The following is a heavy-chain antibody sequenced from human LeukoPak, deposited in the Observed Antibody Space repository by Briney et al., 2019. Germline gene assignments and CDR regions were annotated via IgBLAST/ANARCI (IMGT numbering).Heavy chain of an antibody. CDR1: GYSISIGYY. J-gene: IGHJ6*03. V-gene: IGHV4-38-2*02. CDR3: ARDRDPVYFYMDV. D-gene: IGHD3-10*01. CDR2: IYHSGST. Sequence: TETLSLTCTVSGYSISIGYYWGWIRQPPGKGLEWIGSIYHSGSTYYNPSLKSRVTISVDTSKNQFSLKLSSVTAADTAVYYCARDRDPVYFYMDVWGKGTTVTVSS.